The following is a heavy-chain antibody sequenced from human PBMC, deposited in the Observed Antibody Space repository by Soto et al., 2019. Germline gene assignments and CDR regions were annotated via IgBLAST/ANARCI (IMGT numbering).Heavy chain of an antibody. CDR2: INHSGST. CDR1: GGSFSGYY. D-gene: IGHD3-10*01. CDR3: ARVKRYYYGSGSYLPLDYYYYYYMDV. J-gene: IGHJ6*03. Sequence: QVQLQQWGAGLLKPSETLSLTCAVYGGSFSGYYWSWIRQPPGKGLEWIGEINHSGSTNYNPSLKSRVTISVDTYKKQFSLKLSSVTAAETAVYYCARVKRYYYGSGSYLPLDYYYYYYMDVWGKGTTVTVSS. V-gene: IGHV4-34*01.